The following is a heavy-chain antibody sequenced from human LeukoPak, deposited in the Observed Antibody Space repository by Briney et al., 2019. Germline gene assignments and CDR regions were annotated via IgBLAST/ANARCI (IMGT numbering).Heavy chain of an antibody. CDR1: GDSVSTNRAG. V-gene: IGHV6-1*01. Sequence: SQTLSLTCAISGDSVSTNRAGWSWIRQSPSRGLEWLGRTYYNSNWYNDYAVSVQSRITINPDIFKNEFSLHLKSVTPDDTAVYYCARGWLQSGFDYWGQGTLVTVSS. CDR3: ARGWLQSGFDY. D-gene: IGHD5-24*01. CDR2: TYYNSNWYN. J-gene: IGHJ4*02.